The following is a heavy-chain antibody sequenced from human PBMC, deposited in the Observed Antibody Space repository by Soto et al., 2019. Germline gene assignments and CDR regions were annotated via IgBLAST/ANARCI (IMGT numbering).Heavy chain of an antibody. D-gene: IGHD6-13*01. CDR3: ARGSYSSSWYP. V-gene: IGHV4-30-4*01. CDR1: GGSISSGDYY. CDR2: IYYSGST. J-gene: IGHJ5*02. Sequence: TSETLSLTCTVSGGSISSGDYYWSWIRQPPGKGLEWIGYIYYSGSTYYNPSLKSRVTISVDTSKNQFSLQLNSVNAEDTAVYYCARGSYSSSWYPWGQGTLVTVPQ.